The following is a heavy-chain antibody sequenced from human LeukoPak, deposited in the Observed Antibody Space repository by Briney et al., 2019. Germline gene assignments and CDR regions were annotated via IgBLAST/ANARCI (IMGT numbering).Heavy chain of an antibody. CDR2: IHYSGST. CDR3: ARRPRVVIIKTWFDS. V-gene: IGHV4-59*11. J-gene: IGHJ5*01. D-gene: IGHD3-10*01. CDR1: GVSIRSHY. Sequence: SGTLSLTCTVSGVSIRSHYWSWIRQPPGKGLEWIGYIHYSGSTNSNPSLKSRVSISVDTSKNQFSLNLSSVTAADTAVYYCARRPRVVIIKTWFDSWGQGTLVTVSS.